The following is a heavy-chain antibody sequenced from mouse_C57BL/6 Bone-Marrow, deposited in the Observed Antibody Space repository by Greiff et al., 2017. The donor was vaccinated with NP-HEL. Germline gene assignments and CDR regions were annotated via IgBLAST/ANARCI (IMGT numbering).Heavy chain of an antibody. Sequence: VQLQQSGPELVKPGASVKISCKASGYSFTGYYMNWVKQSPEKSLEWIGEINPSTGGTTYNQKFKAKATLTVDKSSSTAYMQLKSLTSEDSAVYYCARVNWDEGYYFDYWGQGTTLTVSS. D-gene: IGHD4-1*01. CDR1: GYSFTGYY. J-gene: IGHJ2*01. V-gene: IGHV1-42*01. CDR2: INPSTGGT. CDR3: ARVNWDEGYYFDY.